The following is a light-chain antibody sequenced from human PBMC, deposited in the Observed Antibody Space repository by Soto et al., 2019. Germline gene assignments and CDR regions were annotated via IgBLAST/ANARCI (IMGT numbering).Light chain of an antibody. CDR3: QQTFNVPPWT. V-gene: IGKV1-39*01. Sequence: DIQMTQSPSSLSASVGYRVTITLRASQSISSYLNWYQQKPGKAPKLLIYAASNLQRGVPSRFSGSGSGTDFTLTINNLQPEDFATYFCQQTFNVPPWTFGQGTKVDIK. J-gene: IGKJ1*01. CDR2: AAS. CDR1: QSISSY.